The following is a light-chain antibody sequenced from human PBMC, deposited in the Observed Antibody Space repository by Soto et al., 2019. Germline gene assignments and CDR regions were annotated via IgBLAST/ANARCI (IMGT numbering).Light chain of an antibody. CDR3: QQRSNWPT. V-gene: IGKV3-11*01. Sequence: EIVLTQSPATLSLSPGERATLSCRASQSIYSYLAWYQHKPGQAPRLLIHDASHRATGIPARFSGSGSGTDFTLTISSLEPEDFAVYYCQQRSNWPTFGQGTKVEIK. CDR1: QSIYSY. J-gene: IGKJ1*01. CDR2: DAS.